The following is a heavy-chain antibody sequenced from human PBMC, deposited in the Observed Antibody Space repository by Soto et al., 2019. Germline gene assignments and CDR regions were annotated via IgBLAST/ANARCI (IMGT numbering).Heavy chain of an antibody. D-gene: IGHD2-2*01. CDR3: ARGTVPAARDLGRSYYFDY. Sequence: QVQLQQWGAGLLKPSETLSLTCAVYGGSFSGYYWSWIRQPPGKGLEWIGEINHSGSTNYNPSLKSRVTISVDTSKNQFSLKLSSVTAADTAVYYCARGTVPAARDLGRSYYFDYWGQGTLVTVSS. J-gene: IGHJ4*02. CDR2: INHSGST. CDR1: GGSFSGYY. V-gene: IGHV4-34*01.